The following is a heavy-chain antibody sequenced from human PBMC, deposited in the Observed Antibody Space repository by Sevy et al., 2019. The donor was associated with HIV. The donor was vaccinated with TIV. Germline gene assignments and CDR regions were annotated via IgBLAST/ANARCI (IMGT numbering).Heavy chain of an antibody. V-gene: IGHV3-74*01. CDR1: GITLTPYW. CDR3: SRRLYYYDMRGHQEPGDY. J-gene: IGHJ4*02. Sequence: GGSLRLSCASSGITLTPYWMHWVRQVPGKGLVWVSRINSDGSSTSYAESVKGRITISRDNGKNTLYLQMTSLRVEDTAVCFCSRRLYYYDMRGHQEPGDYWAQGVLVTVSS. CDR2: INSDGSST. D-gene: IGHD3-22*01.